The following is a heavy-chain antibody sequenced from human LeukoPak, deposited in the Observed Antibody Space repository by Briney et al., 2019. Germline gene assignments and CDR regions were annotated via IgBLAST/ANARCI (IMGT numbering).Heavy chain of an antibody. V-gene: IGHV1-18*04. CDR2: ISAYNGNT. J-gene: IGHJ4*02. CDR1: GYTFTSYG. CDR3: ARGRGYSGYSYYFDY. Sequence: ASVKVSCKASGYTFTSYGISWVRQAPGQGLEWMGWISAYNGNTNYAQKLQGRVTMTTVTSTSTAYMELRSLRSDDTAVYYCARGRGYSGYSYYFDYWGQGTLVTVSS. D-gene: IGHD5-12*01.